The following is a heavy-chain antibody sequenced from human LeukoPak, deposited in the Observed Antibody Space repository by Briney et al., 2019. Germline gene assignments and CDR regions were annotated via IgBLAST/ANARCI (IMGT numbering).Heavy chain of an antibody. D-gene: IGHD1-26*01. CDR1: GYSISSSYY. J-gene: IGHJ3*02. Sequence: SETLSLTCAVSGYSISSSYYCGWIRQPPGKGLEWIGSIYHSGSTYYNPSLKSRVTISVDTSKNQFSLKPSSVTAADTAVYYCARQVGATIGDAFDIWGQGTMVTVSS. CDR3: ARQVGATIGDAFDI. V-gene: IGHV4-38-2*01. CDR2: IYHSGST.